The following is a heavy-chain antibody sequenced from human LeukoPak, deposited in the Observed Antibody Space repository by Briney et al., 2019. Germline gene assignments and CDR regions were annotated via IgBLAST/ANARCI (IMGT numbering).Heavy chain of an antibody. V-gene: IGHV4-38-2*02. CDR1: GYSINSGYY. Sequence: SETLSLTCTVSGYSINSGYYWGWIRQPPGKGLEWIGNIYHSGSTYYNPSLKSRVTISVDTSKNQFSLKLSSVTAADTAVYYCARANEEGFDYWGQGTLVTVSS. CDR3: ARANEEGFDY. J-gene: IGHJ4*02. CDR2: IYHSGST. D-gene: IGHD1-1*01.